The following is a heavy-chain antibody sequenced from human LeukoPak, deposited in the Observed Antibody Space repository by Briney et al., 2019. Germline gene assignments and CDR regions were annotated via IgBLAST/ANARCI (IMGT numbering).Heavy chain of an antibody. CDR2: INQDGSEK. D-gene: IGHD6-13*01. CDR1: GFTFSIYW. V-gene: IGHV3-7*05. CDR3: ARSGGPGTVDY. Sequence: PGGSLRLSCAASGFTFSIYWMSWVRQAPGKGLEWVANINQDGSEKYYVDSVKGRFTMSRDNGKDSLHLQMNSLRADDTAVYYRARSGGPGTVDYWGQGTLVTVSS. J-gene: IGHJ4*02.